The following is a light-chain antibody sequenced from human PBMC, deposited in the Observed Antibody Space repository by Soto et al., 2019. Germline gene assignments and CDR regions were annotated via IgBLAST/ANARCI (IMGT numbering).Light chain of an antibody. Sequence: QSALTQPASVSGSPGQSITISCTGTSSDVGSYNLVSWYQQHPGKAPKLMIYEGGKPPSGVSDRFSGSKSGNTASLTISGLQAEDEADYYCCTYAGGTTWVFGGGTKLPS. CDR1: SSDVGSYNL. CDR3: CTYAGGTTWV. CDR2: EGG. J-gene: IGLJ3*02. V-gene: IGLV2-23*01.